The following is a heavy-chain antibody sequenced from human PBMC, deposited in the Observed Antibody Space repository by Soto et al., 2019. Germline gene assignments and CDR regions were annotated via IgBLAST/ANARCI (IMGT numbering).Heavy chain of an antibody. CDR3: ARDKITGLFDY. CDR2: INHSGST. J-gene: IGHJ4*02. V-gene: IGHV4-34*01. CDR1: GGSFSGYY. Sequence: SETLSLTCAVYGGSFSGYYWTWIPQPPGTGLEWIGEINHSGSTNYNPSLKSRVTISVDTSKNQFSLKLTSVTAADTAVYYCARDKITGLFDYWGRGTLVTVSS. D-gene: IGHD2-8*02.